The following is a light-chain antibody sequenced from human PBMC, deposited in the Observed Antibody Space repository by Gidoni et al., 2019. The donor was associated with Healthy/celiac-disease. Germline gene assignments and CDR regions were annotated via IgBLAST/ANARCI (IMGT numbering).Light chain of an antibody. Sequence: DIQMTQSPSTLSASVGDRVTIPCRASQSISSWLAWYQQKPGKAPKLLIYDASSLESGVPSRFSGMGSGTEFTLTISSLQPDDFATYYCQQYNSYPWTFGQGTKVEIK. J-gene: IGKJ1*01. CDR2: DAS. V-gene: IGKV1-5*01. CDR1: QSISSW. CDR3: QQYNSYPWT.